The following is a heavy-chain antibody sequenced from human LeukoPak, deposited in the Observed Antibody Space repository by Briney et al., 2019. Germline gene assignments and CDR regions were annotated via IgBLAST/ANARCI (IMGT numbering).Heavy chain of an antibody. CDR3: AHRGYYGSGSYYNNDWFNP. CDR2: IYWDDDK. J-gene: IGHJ5*02. V-gene: IGHV2-5*02. D-gene: IGHD3-10*01. CDR1: GFSLSTSGVG. Sequence: SGPTLVKPTHTLTLTCTFSGFSLSTSGVGVGWIRQPPGKALGWLAFIYWDDDKRYSPSLKSRLTITKDTSKNQVVPTMTNMDPVDTATYYCAHRGYYGSGSYYNNDWFNPWGQGTLVTVSS.